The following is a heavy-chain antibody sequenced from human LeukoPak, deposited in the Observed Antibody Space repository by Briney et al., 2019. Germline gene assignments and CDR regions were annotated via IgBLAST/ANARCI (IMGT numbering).Heavy chain of an antibody. J-gene: IGHJ4*02. CDR1: GGTFSSYA. V-gene: IGHV1-69*13. Sequence: GASVKVSCKASGGTFSSYAISWVRQAPGQGLEWMGGLIPIFGTANYAQKFQGRVTITADESTSTAYMELSSLRSEDTAVYYCAGSGYSYGYYWGQGTLVTVSS. CDR3: AGSGYSYGYY. CDR2: LIPIFGTA. D-gene: IGHD5-18*01.